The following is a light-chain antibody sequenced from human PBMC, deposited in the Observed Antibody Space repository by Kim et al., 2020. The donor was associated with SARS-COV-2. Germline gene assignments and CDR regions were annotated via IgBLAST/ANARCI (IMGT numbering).Light chain of an antibody. CDR1: SSDVGGYNY. V-gene: IGLV2-14*03. Sequence: QSFTISCTGTSSDVGGYNYVSWYQQHPGKAPKLMIYGVTNRPSGVSNRFSGSKSGNTASLTISGLQAEDEADYYCSSYTSSSTNYVFGTGTKVTVL. J-gene: IGLJ1*01. CDR3: SSYTSSSTNYV. CDR2: GVT.